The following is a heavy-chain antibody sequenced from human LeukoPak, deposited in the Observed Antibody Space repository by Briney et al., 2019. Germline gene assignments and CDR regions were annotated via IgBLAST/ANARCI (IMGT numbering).Heavy chain of an antibody. CDR3: AGLGYSYGPGGWFDA. J-gene: IGHJ5*02. D-gene: IGHD5-18*01. Sequence: GASVKVSCKASGGTFSSYAISWVRQAPGQGLEWMGRIIPIFGTANYAQKFQGRVTITTDESTSTAYMELSSLRSEDTAVYYCAGLGYSYGPGGWFDAWGQGTLVTVSS. CDR1: GGTFSSYA. CDR2: IIPIFGTA. V-gene: IGHV1-69*05.